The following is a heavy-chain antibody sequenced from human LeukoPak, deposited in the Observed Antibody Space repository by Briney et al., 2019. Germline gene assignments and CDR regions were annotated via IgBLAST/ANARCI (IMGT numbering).Heavy chain of an antibody. D-gene: IGHD7-27*01. CDR2: IYYSGST. J-gene: IGHJ4*02. CDR3: ARGRWGFGY. V-gene: IGHV4-59*01. CDR1: GGSISSYY. Sequence: SETLSLTCTVSGGSISSYYWSWIRQPPAKGLEWIGYIYYSGSTNYNPSLKSRVTISVDPSKNQFSLKLSSVTAADTAGYYCARGRWGFGYWGQGTLVTVSS.